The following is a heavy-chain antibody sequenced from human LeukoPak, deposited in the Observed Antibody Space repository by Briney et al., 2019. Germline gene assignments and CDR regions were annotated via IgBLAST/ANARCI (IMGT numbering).Heavy chain of an antibody. Sequence: PSETLSLTCAVSGGSISSDNWWSWVRQPPGKGLEWIGEIYHSGSTNYNPSLKSRVTMSVDKSKNQFSLKLSSVTAADTAVYYCARDVGRGTAISFWGQGTLVTVSS. V-gene: IGHV4-4*02. J-gene: IGHJ4*02. CDR2: IYHSGST. CDR3: ARDVGRGTAISF. D-gene: IGHD2-21*02. CDR1: GGSISSDNW.